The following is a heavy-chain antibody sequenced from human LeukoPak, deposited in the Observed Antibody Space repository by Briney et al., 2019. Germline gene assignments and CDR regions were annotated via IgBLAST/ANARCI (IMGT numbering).Heavy chain of an antibody. CDR3: VYSSSWYYFDY. J-gene: IGHJ4*02. CDR1: GFTFSNYN. CDR2: ISSGSGTI. V-gene: IGHV3-48*01. D-gene: IGHD6-13*01. Sequence: GGSLRLSCAASGFTFSNYNMNWVRQAPGKGLEWVSYISSGSGTIYYADSVKGRFTISRDNAKNSLSLQMNSLRAEDTAVYYCVYSSSWYYFDYWGQGTLVTVSS.